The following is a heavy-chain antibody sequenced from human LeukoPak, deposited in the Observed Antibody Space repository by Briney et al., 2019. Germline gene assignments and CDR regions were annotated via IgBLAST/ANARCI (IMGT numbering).Heavy chain of an antibody. J-gene: IGHJ4*02. Sequence: PGGSLKHSCAASAVTFSGSAMHCVREASGKGLEWVGRIRSKANSYATAYAASVKGRFTISRDDSKNTAYLQMNSLKTEDTAVYYCTRLVWSGSICYFDYWGQGTLVTVSS. D-gene: IGHD3-3*01. V-gene: IGHV3-73*01. CDR3: TRLVWSGSICYFDY. CDR1: AVTFSGSA. CDR2: IRSKANSYAT.